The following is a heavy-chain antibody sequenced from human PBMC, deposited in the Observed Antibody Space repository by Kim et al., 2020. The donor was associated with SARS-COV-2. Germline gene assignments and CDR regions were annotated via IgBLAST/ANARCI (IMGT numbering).Heavy chain of an antibody. J-gene: IGHJ4*01. V-gene: IGHV4-34*01. CDR2: INHSGST. CDR3: ARVDDRLGVRQPVTPFHY. CDR1: GGSFSGYY. Sequence: SETLSLTCAVYGGSFSGYYWSWIRQPPGKGLEWIGEINHSGSTNYNPSLKSRVTISVDTSKNQFSLKLSSVTAADTAVYYCARVDDRLGVRQPVTPFHY. D-gene: IGHD4-17*01.